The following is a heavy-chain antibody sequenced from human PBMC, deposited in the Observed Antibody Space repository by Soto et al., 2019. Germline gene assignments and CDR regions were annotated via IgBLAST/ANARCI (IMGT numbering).Heavy chain of an antibody. CDR3: ARDRGQTFGYYYYGMDV. CDR1: GFTVSSNY. J-gene: IGHJ6*02. D-gene: IGHD3-10*01. V-gene: IGHV3-53*01. Sequence: GSLRLSCAASGFTVSSNYMSWVRQAPGKGLEWVSVIYSGGSTYYADSVKGRFTISRDNSKNTLYLQMNSLRAEDTAVYYCARDRGQTFGYYYYGMDVWGQGTTVTVS. CDR2: IYSGGST.